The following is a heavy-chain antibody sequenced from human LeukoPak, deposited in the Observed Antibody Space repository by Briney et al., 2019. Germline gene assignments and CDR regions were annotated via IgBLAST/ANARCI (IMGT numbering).Heavy chain of an antibody. D-gene: IGHD6-6*01. Sequence: PGGSLRLSCAASGFTFSSYAISWVRQAPGKGLEWVSAISGSGGSTYYADSVKGRFTISRDNSKNTLYLQMNSLRAEDTAVYYCAKDPSSIAARPVDYWGQGTLVTVSS. CDR1: GFTFSSYA. CDR3: AKDPSSIAARPVDY. V-gene: IGHV3-23*01. J-gene: IGHJ4*02. CDR2: ISGSGGST.